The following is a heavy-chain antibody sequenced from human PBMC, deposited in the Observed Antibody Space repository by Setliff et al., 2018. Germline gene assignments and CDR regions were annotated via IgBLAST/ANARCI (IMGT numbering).Heavy chain of an antibody. Sequence: PGGSLRLSCAASGFTFRTFSMHWVRQAPGKGLEWVSSISPDSIHIYYADSVKGRLTISRDNAKNTLYLQMNSLRAEDTAVYYCARDGGLLQFLEWSRSYMDVWGKGTTVTVSS. J-gene: IGHJ6*03. CDR2: ISPDSIHI. CDR1: GFTFRTFS. D-gene: IGHD3-3*01. CDR3: ARDGGLLQFLEWSRSYMDV. V-gene: IGHV3-21*01.